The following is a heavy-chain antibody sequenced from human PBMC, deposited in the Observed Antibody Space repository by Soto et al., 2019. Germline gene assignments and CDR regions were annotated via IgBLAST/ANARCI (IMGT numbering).Heavy chain of an antibody. J-gene: IGHJ4*02. CDR3: ARDRFEVLLTTVVTPLDY. Sequence: ASVKVSCKASGYTFTSYYMHWVRQAPGQGLEWMGIINPSGGSTSYAQKFQGRVTMTRDTSTSTVYMELSSLRSEDTAVYYCARDRFEVLLTTVVTPLDYWGQGTLVTVSS. D-gene: IGHD4-17*01. V-gene: IGHV1-46*01. CDR1: GYTFTSYY. CDR2: INPSGGST.